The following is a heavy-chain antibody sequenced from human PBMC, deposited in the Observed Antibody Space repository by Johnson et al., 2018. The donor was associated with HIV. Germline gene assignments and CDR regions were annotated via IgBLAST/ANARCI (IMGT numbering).Heavy chain of an antibody. CDR2: IWYDGSDK. CDR1: GFTFSTYG. J-gene: IGHJ3*02. V-gene: IGHV3-33*03. D-gene: IGHD3-22*01. CDR3: AKGPLYYYESRLGSGVFDI. Sequence: QEKLVESGGGVVQPGRSLRLSCTASGFTFSTYGMHWVRQAPGKGLEWVALIWYDGSDKYYADSVKGRFTISRDNSKNMLYLQMNSLRAEHTAVYYCAKGPLYYYESRLGSGVFDIWGQGTMVTVSS.